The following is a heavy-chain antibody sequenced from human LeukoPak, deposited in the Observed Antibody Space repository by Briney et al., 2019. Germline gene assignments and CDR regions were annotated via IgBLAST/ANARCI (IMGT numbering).Heavy chain of an antibody. D-gene: IGHD3-10*01. V-gene: IGHV1-24*01. J-gene: IGHJ4*02. Sequence: ASVKVSCKVSGYTLTELSMHWVRQAPGKGLEWMGGFDPEDGETIYAQKFQGRVTMTEDTSTDTAYMELSSLRSEDTAVYYCATFVTMVRGVTIFDYWGQGTLVTVSS. CDR1: GYTLTELS. CDR3: ATFVTMVRGVTIFDY. CDR2: FDPEDGET.